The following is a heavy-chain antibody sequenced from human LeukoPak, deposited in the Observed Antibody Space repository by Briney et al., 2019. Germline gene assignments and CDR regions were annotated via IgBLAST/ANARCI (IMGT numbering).Heavy chain of an antibody. V-gene: IGHV3-23*01. Sequence: PGGSLRLSCAASGFTFASYAMSWVRQTPGKELEWVSVISGSGGSTHYVDSVKGRFTISRDNSKNTVFLQMNSLRAEDTAIYYCATEVRPNDYWGQGTLVTVSS. CDR2: ISGSGGST. J-gene: IGHJ4*02. D-gene: IGHD1-1*01. CDR3: ATEVRPNDY. CDR1: GFTFASYA.